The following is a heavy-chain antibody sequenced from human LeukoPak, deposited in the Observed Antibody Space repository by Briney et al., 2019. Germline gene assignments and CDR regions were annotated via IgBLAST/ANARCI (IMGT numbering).Heavy chain of an antibody. V-gene: IGHV3-21*01. Sequence: PGGSLRLSCAASGFTFSSYSMNWVRQAPGKGLEWVSSISSSSSYIYYADSVKGRFTISRDNAKNSLYLQMNSLRAEDTAVYYCAREHPTTYYFDYWGQGTLVTVSS. CDR1: GFTFSSYS. D-gene: IGHD1-1*01. CDR2: ISSSSSYI. CDR3: AREHPTTYYFDY. J-gene: IGHJ4*02.